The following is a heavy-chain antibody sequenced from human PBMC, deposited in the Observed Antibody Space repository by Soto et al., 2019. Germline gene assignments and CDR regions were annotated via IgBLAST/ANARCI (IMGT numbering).Heavy chain of an antibody. V-gene: IGHV1-69*13. CDR2: IIPIFGTA. D-gene: IGHD3-22*01. J-gene: IGHJ6*02. CDR3: ANSDYYDSSGYYYSYYYGMDV. Sequence: SVKVSCKASGGTFSSYAISWVRQAPGQGLEWMGGIIPIFGTANYAQKFQGRVTITADESTSTAYMELNSLRAEDTAVYYCANSDYYDSSGYYYSYYYGMDVWGQGTTVTVSS. CDR1: GGTFSSYA.